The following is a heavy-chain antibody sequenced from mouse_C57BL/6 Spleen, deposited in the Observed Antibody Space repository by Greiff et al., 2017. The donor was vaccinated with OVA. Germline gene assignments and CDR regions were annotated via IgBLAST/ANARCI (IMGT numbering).Heavy chain of an antibody. CDR2: IYPSDSET. J-gene: IGHJ3*01. D-gene: IGHD3-3*01. Sequence: QVQLQQPGAELVRPGSSVKLSCKASGYTFTSYWMDWVKQRPGQGLEWIGNIYPSDSETHYNQKFKDKATLTVDKSSSTAYMQLSSLTSEDSAVYCCARGGTGGFAYWGQGTLVTVSA. CDR3: ARGGTGGFAY. V-gene: IGHV1-61*01. CDR1: GYTFTSYW.